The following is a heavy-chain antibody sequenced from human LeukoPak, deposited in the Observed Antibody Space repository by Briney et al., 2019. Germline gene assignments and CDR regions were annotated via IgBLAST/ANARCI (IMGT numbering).Heavy chain of an antibody. Sequence: GGSLRLSCAASGFTFSTYGMHWVRQAPGKGLEWVAVISYGGSIKYYPDSVKGRFTISRDNSKNTLYLQMNSLRAEDTAVYYCAKRTKVGATTYFYYGMDVWGQGTTVTVSS. V-gene: IGHV3-30*18. D-gene: IGHD1-26*01. CDR3: AKRTKVGATTYFYYGMDV. J-gene: IGHJ6*02. CDR1: GFTFSTYG. CDR2: ISYGGSIK.